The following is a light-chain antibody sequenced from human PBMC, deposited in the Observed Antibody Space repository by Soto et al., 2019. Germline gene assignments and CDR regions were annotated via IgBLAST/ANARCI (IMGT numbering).Light chain of an antibody. J-gene: IGKJ1*01. V-gene: IGKV3-20*01. CDR2: GAS. Sequence: EIVLTQSPGTLSLSPGERATLSCRASQSLNARYLAWYQVKPGQAPRLLFYGASSRATGIPDRFIRSGSGTDFTLTITGLEPEDFAVYYCQQFHISRTFGQGTNVQIK. CDR3: QQFHISRT. CDR1: QSLNARY.